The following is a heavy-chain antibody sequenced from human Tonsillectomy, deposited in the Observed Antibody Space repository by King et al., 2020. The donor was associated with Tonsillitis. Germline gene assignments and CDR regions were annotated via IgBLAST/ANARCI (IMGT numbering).Heavy chain of an antibody. CDR1: GGSISSSDQY. Sequence: QLQESGPGVVKPSETLSLTCTVSGGSISSSDQYWAWIRQPPGKGLEWIGYMYYSGTIFYNPSLKSRITISGGTSGNRFSLKLSSVTAADTAVYFCARSVSGSFDYWGQGALVTVSS. J-gene: IGHJ4*02. D-gene: IGHD1-26*01. V-gene: IGHV4-39*01. CDR2: MYYSGTI. CDR3: ARSVSGSFDY.